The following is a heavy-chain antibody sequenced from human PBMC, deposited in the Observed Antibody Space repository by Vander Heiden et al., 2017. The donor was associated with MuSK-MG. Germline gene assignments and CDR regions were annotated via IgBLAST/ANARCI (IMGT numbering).Heavy chain of an antibody. CDR3: AGQVWFGELLPGAFDI. V-gene: IGHV3-33*01. J-gene: IGHJ3*02. CDR1: TFSSYG. D-gene: IGHD3-10*01. Sequence: TFSSYGMHWVRQAPGKGLEWVAVIWYDGSNKYYADSVKGRFTISRDNSKNTLYLQMNSLRAEDTAVYYCAGQVWFGELLPGAFDIWGQGTMVTVSS. CDR2: IWYDGSNK.